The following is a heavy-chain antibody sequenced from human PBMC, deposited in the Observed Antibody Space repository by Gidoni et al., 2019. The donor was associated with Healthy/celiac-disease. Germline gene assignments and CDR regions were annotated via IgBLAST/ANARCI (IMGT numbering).Heavy chain of an antibody. CDR2: IWYDGSNK. V-gene: IGHV3-33*01. Sequence: QVQLVESGGGVVQPGRSLRRSCAASGFTFSSSGMHWVRQAPGKGLEWVAVIWYDGSNKYYADSVKGRFTISRDNSKNTLYLQMNSLRAEDTAVYYCARSIYDSSGYPTYYFDYWGQGTLVTVSS. D-gene: IGHD3-22*01. CDR1: GFTFSSSG. CDR3: ARSIYDSSGYPTYYFDY. J-gene: IGHJ4*02.